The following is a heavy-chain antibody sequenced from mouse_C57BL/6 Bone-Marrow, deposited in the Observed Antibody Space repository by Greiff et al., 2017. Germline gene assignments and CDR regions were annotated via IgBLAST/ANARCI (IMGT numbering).Heavy chain of an antibody. Sequence: QVHVKQPGAELVRPGSSVKLSCKASGYTFTSYWMHWVKQRPIQGLEWIGNIDPSDSETHYNQKFKDKATLTVDKSSSTAYMQLSSLTSEDSAVYYCALDSSNYWGQGTTLTVSS. J-gene: IGHJ2*01. D-gene: IGHD3-2*02. CDR1: GYTFTSYW. V-gene: IGHV1-52*01. CDR2: IDPSDSET. CDR3: ALDSSNY.